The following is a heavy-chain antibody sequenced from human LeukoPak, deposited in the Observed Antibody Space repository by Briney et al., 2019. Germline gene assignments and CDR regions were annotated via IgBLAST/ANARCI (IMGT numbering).Heavy chain of an antibody. V-gene: IGHV5-51*01. CDR2: IYPDDSDT. CDR3: ARRGVYYDFWSLDY. Sequence: ESLKISCKGSGYSFTSYCIGRVRQMPGKGLEWIGIIYPDDSDTRYSPSFQGQVTISADTSISTAYLQWSSLKASDTAMYYCARRGVYYDFWSLDYWGQGTLVTVSS. D-gene: IGHD3-3*01. J-gene: IGHJ4*02. CDR1: GYSFTSYC.